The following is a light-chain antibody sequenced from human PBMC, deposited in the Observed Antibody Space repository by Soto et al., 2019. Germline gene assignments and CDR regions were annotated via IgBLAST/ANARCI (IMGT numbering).Light chain of an antibody. J-gene: IGKJ5*01. V-gene: IGKV1-9*01. CDR1: QGISSY. CDR2: AAS. CDR3: QQLNNYPIT. Sequence: IQLTQSTSSLSASVGDRVTITCRASQGISSYLAWYQQKPGKAPNLLIYAASTLQSGVPSRFSGSGSGTDFTLTISSLQPEDFATYYCQQLNNYPITFGQGTRLEIK.